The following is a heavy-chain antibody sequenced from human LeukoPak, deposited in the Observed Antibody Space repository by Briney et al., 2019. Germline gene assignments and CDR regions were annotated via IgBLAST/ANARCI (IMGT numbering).Heavy chain of an antibody. V-gene: IGHV3-73*01. J-gene: IGHJ6*03. D-gene: IGHD1-26*01. CDR2: IRSKANSYAT. CDR3: TRGATIMWDYYYYYMDV. Sequence: PGGSLRLSCAASGFTFSGSAMHWVRQASGKGLEWVGRIRSKANSYATAYAASVKGRFTTSRDDSKNTAYLQMNSLKTEDTAVYYCTRGATIMWDYYYYYMDVWGKGTTVTVSS. CDR1: GFTFSGSA.